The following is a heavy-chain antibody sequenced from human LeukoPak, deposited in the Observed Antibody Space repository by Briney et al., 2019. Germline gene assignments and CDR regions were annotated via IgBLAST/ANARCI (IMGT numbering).Heavy chain of an antibody. J-gene: IGHJ4*02. Sequence: SGGSLRLSCAASGFTFSGSAMHWVRQASGKGLEWVGRIRSKANSYATAYAASVKGRFTISRDDSKNTAYLQMNSLKTEDTAVYYCTSVIVGALGAFDYWGQGTLVTVSS. CDR2: IRSKANSYAT. V-gene: IGHV3-73*01. CDR1: GFTFSGSA. D-gene: IGHD1-26*01. CDR3: TSVIVGALGAFDY.